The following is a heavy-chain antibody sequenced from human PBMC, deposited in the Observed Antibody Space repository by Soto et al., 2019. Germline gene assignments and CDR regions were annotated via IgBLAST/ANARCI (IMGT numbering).Heavy chain of an antibody. CDR3: AGYCTDAVCYTEGRELWFDP. Sequence: QLQLQESGPGLVKPSETLSLTCSVSGGSISSSSYYWGWIRQPPGKGLEWIGSVYYSGRPYYNPSLKSRVTISADTSKNHFSLRLSSVSAADTAVYYCAGYCTDAVCYTEGRELWFDPWGQGTLITVSS. CDR2: VYYSGRP. V-gene: IGHV4-39*02. CDR1: GGSISSSSYY. J-gene: IGHJ5*02. D-gene: IGHD2-8*01.